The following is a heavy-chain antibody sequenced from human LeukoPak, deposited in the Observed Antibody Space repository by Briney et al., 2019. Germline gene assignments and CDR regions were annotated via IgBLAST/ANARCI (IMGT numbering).Heavy chain of an antibody. D-gene: IGHD6-6*01. CDR2: IKQDGSEK. J-gene: IGHJ6*02. Sequence: PGGSLRLSCAASGFTFSSYWMSWVRQAPGKGLEWVANIKQDGSEKYYVDSVKGRFTISRDNAKNSLYLQMNSLRAEDTAVYYCARDSSSAARHSWYYYGMDVWGQGTTVTVSS. CDR1: GFTFSSYW. V-gene: IGHV3-7*01. CDR3: ARDSSSAARHSWYYYGMDV.